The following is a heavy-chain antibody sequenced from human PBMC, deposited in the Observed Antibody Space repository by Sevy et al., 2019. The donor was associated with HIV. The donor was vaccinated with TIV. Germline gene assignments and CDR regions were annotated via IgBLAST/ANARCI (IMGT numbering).Heavy chain of an antibody. D-gene: IGHD3-10*01. J-gene: IGHJ4*02. V-gene: IGHV1-2*02. CDR3: ARDALLRGGYLDY. Sequence: ASAKVSCKASGYTFTGYYMHWVRQAPGQGLEWMGWINPNSGGTNYAQKFQGRVTMTRDTSISTAYMELSRLRSDDTAVYYCARDALLRGGYLDYWGQGTLVTVSS. CDR1: GYTFTGYY. CDR2: INPNSGGT.